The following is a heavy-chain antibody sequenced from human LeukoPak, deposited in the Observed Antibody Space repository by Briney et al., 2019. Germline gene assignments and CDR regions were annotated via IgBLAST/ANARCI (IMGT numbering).Heavy chain of an antibody. CDR2: INPSGGNT. D-gene: IGHD4-17*01. V-gene: IGHV1-46*01. CDR3: ATVTTPWAADY. J-gene: IGHJ4*02. Sequence: ASVKVSCKASGYTFTSYYMHWVRQAPGQGLEWMGIINPSGGNTNYAQKFQGRVTMTRDTSTSTVYMELSSLRSEDTAVYYCATVTTPWAADYWGQGTLVTVSS. CDR1: GYTFTSYY.